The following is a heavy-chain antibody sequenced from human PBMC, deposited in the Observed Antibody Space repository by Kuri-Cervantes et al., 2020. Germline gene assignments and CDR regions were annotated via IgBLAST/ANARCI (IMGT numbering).Heavy chain of an antibody. D-gene: IGHD4-11*01. CDR1: AGSISSSNW. CDR3: ARDKYLDFDYTAD. J-gene: IGHJ4*02. CDR2: IYHSGST. V-gene: IGHV4-4*02. Sequence: GSLRLSCAVSAGSISSSNWWSWVRQPPGKGLEWIGEIYHSGSTNYNPSLKSRVTISVDKSKNQFSLKLGSVTAADTAVYYCARDKYLDFDYTADWGQGTLVTVSS.